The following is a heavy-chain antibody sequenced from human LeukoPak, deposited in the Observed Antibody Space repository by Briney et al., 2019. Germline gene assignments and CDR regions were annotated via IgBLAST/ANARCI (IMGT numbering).Heavy chain of an antibody. D-gene: IGHD1-1*01. V-gene: IGHV5-51*01. CDR3: ARLMAGGTYRAAFDI. J-gene: IGHJ3*02. Sequence: GESLKISCQTSGYNFTTYWIAWVRQMPGKGLERMGIIYPGDSDTRYSPSFQGQVTISADKSISTAYLQWSSLKASDTAIYYCARLMAGGTYRAAFDIRGQGTMVTVSS. CDR1: GYNFTTYW. CDR2: IYPGDSDT.